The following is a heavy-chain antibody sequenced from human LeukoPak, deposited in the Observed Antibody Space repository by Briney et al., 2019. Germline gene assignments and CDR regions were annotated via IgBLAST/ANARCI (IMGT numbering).Heavy chain of an antibody. CDR2: IDFETDTT. Sequence: GGSLRLSCVASGYTFSSYWMHWVRQAPGKGLEWVSRIDFETDTTTYAGSVKGRFTISRDNTKNTLYLQMDSLRDEDAAVYYCVRAGSGFDYWGQGTLVTVTS. J-gene: IGHJ4*02. CDR1: GYTFSSYW. V-gene: IGHV3-74*01. D-gene: IGHD2-15*01. CDR3: VRAGSGFDY.